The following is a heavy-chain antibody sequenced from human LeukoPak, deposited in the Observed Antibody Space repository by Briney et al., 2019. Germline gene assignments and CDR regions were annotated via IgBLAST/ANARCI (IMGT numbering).Heavy chain of an antibody. D-gene: IGHD3-10*01. CDR3: ARDLAHYYGSGRAFDI. J-gene: IGHJ3*02. CDR2: IYYSGST. V-gene: IGHV4-59*01. Sequence: PSETLSLTCTVSGGSLSSYYWSWIRQPPGKALDWIGYIYYSGSTNYNPSLKSRVTISVDTSKYQFSLKLSSVTAADTAVYYCARDLAHYYGSGRAFDIWGQGTMVTVSS. CDR1: GGSLSSYY.